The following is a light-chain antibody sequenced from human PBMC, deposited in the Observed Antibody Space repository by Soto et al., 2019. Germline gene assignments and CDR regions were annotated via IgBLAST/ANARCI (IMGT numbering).Light chain of an antibody. CDR2: GAS. Sequence: EIVMTQSPVTLSVSPGESATLSCRASQFVSSNLAWYQQKPGQAPRLLIYGASTRATGIPARFSGSGSGTEFTLTISNLQSEDFAVYFCQQYHNWPPITFGQGTRLEIK. CDR3: QQYHNWPPIT. J-gene: IGKJ5*01. CDR1: QFVSSN. V-gene: IGKV3D-15*01.